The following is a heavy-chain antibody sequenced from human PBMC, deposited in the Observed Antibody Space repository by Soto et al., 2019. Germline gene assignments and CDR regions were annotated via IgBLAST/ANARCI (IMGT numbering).Heavy chain of an antibody. J-gene: IGHJ6*02. V-gene: IGHV4-34*01. Sequence: PSEILSLTCVVYGGSISGYYWSWIRQPPGKGLEWIGEINHSGSTNYNPSLKSRGTISVDTSKNQFSLKLNSVTAADTAVYYCAGQVGVVIPAAMRDYYYYYGMDVWGQGTTVTVSS. D-gene: IGHD2-2*01. CDR2: INHSGST. CDR1: GGSISGYY. CDR3: AGQVGVVIPAAMRDYYYYYGMDV.